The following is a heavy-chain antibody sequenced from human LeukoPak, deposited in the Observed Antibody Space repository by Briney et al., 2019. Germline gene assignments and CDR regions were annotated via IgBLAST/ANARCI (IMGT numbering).Heavy chain of an antibody. V-gene: IGHV1-58*01. CDR2: IVVGSGNT. Sequence: ASVKVSCNASVFTFTSSAVQWVRQARGQRPEWVGWIVVGSGNTNYAQKFQERVTITRDMSTSTAYMELSSLRSEDTAVYYCATIARFDYDGSGADGVEFYPWGQEALVTVS. CDR1: VFTFTSSA. D-gene: IGHD3-22*01. CDR3: ATIARFDYDGSGADGVEFYP. J-gene: IGHJ5*02.